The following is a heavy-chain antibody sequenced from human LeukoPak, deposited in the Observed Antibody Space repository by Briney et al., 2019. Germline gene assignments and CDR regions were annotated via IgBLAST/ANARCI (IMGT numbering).Heavy chain of an antibody. V-gene: IGHV4-59*01. CDR3: ARDRIDYYGSGSYYTSIFDY. D-gene: IGHD3-10*01. Sequence: SETLSLTCTDSGGSISSYYWSWIRQPPGKGLEWIGYIYYSGSTNYNPSLKSRVTISVDTSKNQFSLKLSSVTAADTAVYYCARDRIDYYGSGSYYTSIFDYWGQGTLVTVSS. CDR2: IYYSGST. J-gene: IGHJ4*02. CDR1: GGSISSYY.